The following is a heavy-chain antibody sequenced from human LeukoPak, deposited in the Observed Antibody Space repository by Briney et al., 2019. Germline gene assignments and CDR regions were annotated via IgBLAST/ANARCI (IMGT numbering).Heavy chain of an antibody. Sequence: PGGSLRLSCAASGFTFDDYGMHWVRQAPGKGLEWVAFIRYDGSNKYYADSVKGRFTISRDNSKNTLYLQMNSLRVEDTAVYYCAKDRGIISDYWGQGTLVTVSS. J-gene: IGHJ4*02. CDR3: AKDRGIISDY. CDR2: IRYDGSNK. D-gene: IGHD3-10*01. V-gene: IGHV3-30*02. CDR1: GFTFDDYG.